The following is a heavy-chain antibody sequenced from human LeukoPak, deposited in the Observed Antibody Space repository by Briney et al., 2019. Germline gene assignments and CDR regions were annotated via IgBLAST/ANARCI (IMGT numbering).Heavy chain of an antibody. CDR3: ARDGGGGFDS. Sequence: GGSLRLSCVASGFTFRAYWMTWVRQAPGKGLEWVANIKDDGRQKYYVDSVKGLFTISRDNAQNSLYLLMNSLRVEDTAVYYCARDGGGGFDSWGQGTLVTVSS. CDR1: GFTFRAYW. J-gene: IGHJ4*02. CDR2: IKDDGRQK. D-gene: IGHD3-16*01. V-gene: IGHV3-7*01.